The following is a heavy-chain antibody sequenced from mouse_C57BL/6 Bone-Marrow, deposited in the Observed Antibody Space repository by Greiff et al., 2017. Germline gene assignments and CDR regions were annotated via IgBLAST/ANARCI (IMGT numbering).Heavy chain of an antibody. J-gene: IGHJ2*01. CDR3: ATDTVVEGDY. V-gene: IGHV1-53*01. CDR2: INPSNGGT. CDR1: GYTFTSYW. Sequence: VQLQQPGTELVKPGASVKLSCKASGYTFTSYWMHWVKQRPGQGLEWIGNINPSNGGTTYNEKFKGKATLTVDKSSSTAYMQLSSLTSEDSAVYYRATDTVVEGDYWGQGTTLTVPS. D-gene: IGHD1-1*01.